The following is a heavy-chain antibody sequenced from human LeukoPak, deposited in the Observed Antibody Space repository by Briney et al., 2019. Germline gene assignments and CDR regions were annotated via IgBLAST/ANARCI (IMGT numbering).Heavy chain of an antibody. V-gene: IGHV4-59*01. D-gene: IGHD1-1*01. Sequence: SETLSLTCTVSGGSISSYYWSWIRQPPGKGLEWIGYIYYSGSTNYNPSLKSRVTISVDTSKNQFSLKLSSVTAADTAVYYCARGGGTTFYYYYYMDVWGKGTTVTVSS. CDR3: ARGGGTTFYYYYYMDV. J-gene: IGHJ6*03. CDR1: GGSISSYY. CDR2: IYYSGST.